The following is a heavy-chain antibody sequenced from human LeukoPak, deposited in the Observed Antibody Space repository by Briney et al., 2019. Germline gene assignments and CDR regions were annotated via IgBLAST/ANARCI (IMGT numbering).Heavy chain of an antibody. CDR1: GFTFSSYW. CDR3: ARGSDPDSNMVRGPYFDY. CDR2: IKQDGSEK. Sequence: PGGSLRLSCAASGFTFSSYWMSWVRQAPGKGLEWVANIKQDGSEKYYVDSVKGRFTISRDNAKNSLYLQMNSLRAEDTAVYYCARGSDPDSNMVRGPYFDYWGQGTLVTVSS. J-gene: IGHJ4*02. D-gene: IGHD3-10*01. V-gene: IGHV3-7*01.